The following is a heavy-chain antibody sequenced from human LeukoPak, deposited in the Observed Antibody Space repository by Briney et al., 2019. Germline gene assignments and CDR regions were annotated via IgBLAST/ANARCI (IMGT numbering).Heavy chain of an antibody. CDR2: IYYTGST. CDR1: GGSITGSGYY. D-gene: IGHD1-26*01. J-gene: IGHJ4*02. Sequence: SETLSLTCSVPGGSITGSGYYWVWIRRPPGKGLEWIATIYYTGSTYYNPSLKSRVTISVDTSKNQFSLRLSSVTAADTAMYYCARLRSPGDFDYWGQGTLVTVSS. V-gene: IGHV4-39*07. CDR3: ARLRSPGDFDY.